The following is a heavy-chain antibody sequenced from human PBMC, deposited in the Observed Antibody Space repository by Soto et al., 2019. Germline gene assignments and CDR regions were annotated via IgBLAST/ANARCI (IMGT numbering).Heavy chain of an antibody. J-gene: IGHJ6*02. CDR3: AREPPLRYFDWPLYGMDV. Sequence: ASVKVSCKASGYTFTSYYMHWVRQAPGQGLEWMGIINPSGGSTSYAQKFQGRVTMTRDTSTSTVYMELSSLRSEDTAVYYCAREPPLRYFDWPLYGMDVWGQGTTVTVSS. CDR1: GYTFTSYY. CDR2: INPSGGST. D-gene: IGHD3-9*01. V-gene: IGHV1-46*01.